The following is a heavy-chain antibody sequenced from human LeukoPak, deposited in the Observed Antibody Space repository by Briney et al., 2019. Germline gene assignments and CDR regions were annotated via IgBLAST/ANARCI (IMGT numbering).Heavy chain of an antibody. V-gene: IGHV1-8*01. D-gene: IGHD3-10*01. CDR3: ARGWHYYGSGSYYNS. CDR2: MNPNSGNT. Sequence: GASVKVSCKASGYTFTSYDINWVRQATGQGLEWMGWMNPNSGNTGYAQKFQGRVTMTRNTSISTAYMELSSLRSEDTAVYYCARGWHYYGSGSYYNSWGQGTLVTVSS. J-gene: IGHJ4*02. CDR1: GYTFTSYD.